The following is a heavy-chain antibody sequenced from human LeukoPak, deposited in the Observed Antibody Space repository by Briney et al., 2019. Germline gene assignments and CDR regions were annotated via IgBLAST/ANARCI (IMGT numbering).Heavy chain of an antibody. Sequence: SVKVSCKASGGTFSSYAISWVRQAPGQGLEWMGGIIPIFGTANYAQKFQGRVTITADESTSTAYMELSSLRSEDTAVYYCARDRSYYDSSGHVDYWGQGTLVTVSS. CDR2: IIPIFGTA. CDR3: ARDRSYYDSSGHVDY. D-gene: IGHD3-22*01. J-gene: IGHJ4*02. V-gene: IGHV1-69*13. CDR1: GGTFSSYA.